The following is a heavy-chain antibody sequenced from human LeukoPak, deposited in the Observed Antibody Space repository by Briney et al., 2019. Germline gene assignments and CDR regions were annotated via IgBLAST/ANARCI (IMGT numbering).Heavy chain of an antibody. CDR2: ISGSGGST. Sequence: GGSLRLSCAASGFTFSSYAMSWVRQAPGKGLEWVSAISGSGGSTYYADYVKGRFTISRDTSKNTLYLQMNSLRPEDTAKYYCATSSAWSHFDHWGQGTLVSVSS. CDR1: GFTFSSYA. V-gene: IGHV3-23*01. D-gene: IGHD6-19*01. CDR3: ATSSAWSHFDH. J-gene: IGHJ4*02.